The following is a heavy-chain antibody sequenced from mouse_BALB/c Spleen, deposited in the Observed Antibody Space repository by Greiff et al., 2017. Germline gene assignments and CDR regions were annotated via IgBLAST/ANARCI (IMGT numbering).Heavy chain of an antibody. CDR3: ARRRGDYDEKGYAMDY. V-gene: IGHV5-6*01. Sequence: EVQLVESGGDLVKPGGSLKLSCAASGFTFSSYGMSWVRQTPDKRLEWVATISSGGSYTYYPDSVKGRFTISRDNAKNTLYLQMSSLKSEDTAMYYCARRRGDYDEKGYAMDYWGQGTSVTVSS. CDR2: ISSGGSYT. D-gene: IGHD2-4*01. CDR1: GFTFSSYG. J-gene: IGHJ4*01.